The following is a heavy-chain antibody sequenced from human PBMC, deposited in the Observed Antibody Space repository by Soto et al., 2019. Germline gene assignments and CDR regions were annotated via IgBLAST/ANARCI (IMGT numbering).Heavy chain of an antibody. D-gene: IGHD5-12*01. CDR3: ARERGYSGYDSGWFDP. Sequence: NPGGPLRLSCAASGFTFSSHRMSWFRQAPGKGLEWVGFITSKRYGGTTEYAASVKGRFTISRDDSKSIAYLQMNSLRAEDTAVYYCARERGYSGYDSGWFDPWGQGTLVTVS. CDR2: ITSKRYGGTT. CDR1: GFTFSSHR. J-gene: IGHJ5*02. V-gene: IGHV3-49*05.